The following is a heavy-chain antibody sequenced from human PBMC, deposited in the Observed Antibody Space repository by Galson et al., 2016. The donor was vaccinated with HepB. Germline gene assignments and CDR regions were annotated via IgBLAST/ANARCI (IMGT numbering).Heavy chain of an antibody. CDR3: SRDSSSWFRSYWYFDL. Sequence: SLRLSCAASGFTFSSYAMHWVRQAPGKGLEWVAVISYDGSNKYYADSVKGRFTISRDNSKNTLYLQMNSLIAEDTAVYYCSRDSSSWFRSYWYFDLWGRGTLVTVSS. J-gene: IGHJ2*01. CDR1: GFTFSSYA. V-gene: IGHV3-30-3*01. CDR2: ISYDGSNK. D-gene: IGHD6-13*01.